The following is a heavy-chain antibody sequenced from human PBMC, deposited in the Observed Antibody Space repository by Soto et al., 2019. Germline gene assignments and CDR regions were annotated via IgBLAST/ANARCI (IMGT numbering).Heavy chain of an antibody. CDR3: ARAELQWQGDTAMVQAYYYGMDV. J-gene: IGHJ6*02. D-gene: IGHD5-18*01. CDR1: GFTFSSYG. V-gene: IGHV3-33*01. Sequence: LRLSCAASGFTFSSYGMHWVRQAPGKGLEWVAVIWYDGSNKYYADSVKGRFTISRDNSKNTLYLQMNSLRAEDTAVYYCARAELQWQGDTAMVQAYYYGMDVWGQGTTVTVSS. CDR2: IWYDGSNK.